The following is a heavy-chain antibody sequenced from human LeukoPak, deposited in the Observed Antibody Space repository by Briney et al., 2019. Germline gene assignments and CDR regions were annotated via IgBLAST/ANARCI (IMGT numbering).Heavy chain of an antibody. J-gene: IGHJ6*02. CDR3: ARDRVLRFLEWLPRPYYYYGMDV. CDR1: GFTFSSYG. CDR2: IWYDGSNK. D-gene: IGHD3-3*01. V-gene: IGHV3-33*01. Sequence: GGSLRLSCAASGFTFSSYGMHWVRQAPGKGLEWVAVIWYDGSNKYYADSVKGRFTISRDNSKNALYLQMNSLRAEDTAVYYCARDRVLRFLEWLPRPYYYYGMDVWGQGTTVTVSS.